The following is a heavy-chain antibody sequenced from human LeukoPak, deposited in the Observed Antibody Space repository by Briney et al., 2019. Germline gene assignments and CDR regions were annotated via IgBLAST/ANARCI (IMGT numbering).Heavy chain of an antibody. CDR3: ARDRGEYSYAYDY. D-gene: IGHD5-18*01. CDR2: IHHSGGT. J-gene: IGHJ4*02. CDR1: GFTFSDYY. Sequence: GSLRLSCVASGFTFSDYYMSWIRQAPGKGLEWIGEIHHSGGTNYNPSLKSRVTMSLDNSNNHFSLKLSSVTAADTAVYYCARDRGEYSYAYDYWGQGTLVTVSS. V-gene: IGHV4-34*01.